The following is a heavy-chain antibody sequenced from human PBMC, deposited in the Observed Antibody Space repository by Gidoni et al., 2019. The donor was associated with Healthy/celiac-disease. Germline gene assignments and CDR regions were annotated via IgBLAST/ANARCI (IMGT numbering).Heavy chain of an antibody. J-gene: IGHJ5*02. D-gene: IGHD3-10*01. CDR2: TYYRSKWYN. Sequence: QVQLQQSGPGLVKPSQTLSLTCAISGDSVSSNSAAWNWIRQSPSRGLEWLGRTYYRSKWYNDYAVSVKSRITINPDTSKNQFSLQLNSVTPEDTAVYYCARDTGMGGSGSYYSYNWFDPWGQGTLVTVSS. V-gene: IGHV6-1*01. CDR1: GDSVSSNSAA. CDR3: ARDTGMGGSGSYYSYNWFDP.